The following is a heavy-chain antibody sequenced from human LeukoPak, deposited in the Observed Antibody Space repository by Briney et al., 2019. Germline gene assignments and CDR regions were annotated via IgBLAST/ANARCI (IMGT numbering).Heavy chain of an antibody. D-gene: IGHD2-2*01. CDR2: IYYSGST. CDR3: ARGCSSTSCLYYFDY. V-gene: IGHV4-59*12. Sequence: PSETLSLTCTVSGGSISSYYWSWIRQPPGKGLEWIGYIYYSGSTNYNPSLKSRVTISVDTSKNQFSLKLSSVTAADTAVYYCARGCSSTSCLYYFDYWGQGTLVTVSS. CDR1: GGSISSYY. J-gene: IGHJ4*02.